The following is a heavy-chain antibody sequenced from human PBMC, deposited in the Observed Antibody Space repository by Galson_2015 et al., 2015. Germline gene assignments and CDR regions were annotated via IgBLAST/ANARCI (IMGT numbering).Heavy chain of an antibody. J-gene: IGHJ4*02. CDR1: GFIFNNYA. CDR3: ARDWGYSSGWNDY. CDR2: INSRSTTI. D-gene: IGHD6-19*01. V-gene: IGHV3-48*02. Sequence: SLRLSCAASGFIFNNYAMNWVRQTPGEGLEWISYINSRSTTIYYADSVKGRFTISRDNAKNSLYLQMNSLRDEDTAVYYCARDWGYSSGWNDYWGQGTLVTVSS.